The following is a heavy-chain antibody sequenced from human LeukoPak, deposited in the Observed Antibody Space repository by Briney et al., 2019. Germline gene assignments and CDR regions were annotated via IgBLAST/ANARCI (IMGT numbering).Heavy chain of an antibody. CDR2: FGPEDGET. J-gene: IGHJ4*02. Sequence: ASVKVSCKVSGYTLTELSMHWVRQAPGKGLEWMGGFGPEDGETIYAQKFQGRVTMTEDTSTDTAYMELSSLRSEDTAVYYCATVVVPAAPLDYWGQGTLVTVSS. D-gene: IGHD2-2*01. CDR1: GYTLTELS. V-gene: IGHV1-24*01. CDR3: ATVVVPAAPLDY.